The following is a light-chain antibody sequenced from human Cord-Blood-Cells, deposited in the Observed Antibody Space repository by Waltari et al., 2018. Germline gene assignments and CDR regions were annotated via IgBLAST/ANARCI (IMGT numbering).Light chain of an antibody. CDR1: QSLLHSNGYNY. CDR3: MQALQTPRT. Sequence: DIVMTQSPLSLPVTPGEPASLSCRSSQSLLHSNGYNYLDWYLQKPGQSPQLLIYLGSNRASGVPDRFSGSGSGTDCTLKISRVEAEDVGVYYCMQALQTPRTFGPGTKVDIK. CDR2: LGS. V-gene: IGKV2-28*01. J-gene: IGKJ3*01.